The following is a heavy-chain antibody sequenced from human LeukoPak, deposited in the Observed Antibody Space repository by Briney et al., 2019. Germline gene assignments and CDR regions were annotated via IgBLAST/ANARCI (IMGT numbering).Heavy chain of an antibody. CDR3: ARRRPGTNGFDD. D-gene: IGHD1-1*01. V-gene: IGHV4-39*01. Sequence: PSETLSLTCTVSGDSISSSGYSWGWIRQPPGKGLEWIGSIYYGGSTFYNPSLKSRVTISVDTSKNQFSLRLISVTAADTAVFYCARRRPGTNGFDDWGQGTLVTVSS. CDR2: IYYGGST. J-gene: IGHJ4*02. CDR1: GDSISSSGYS.